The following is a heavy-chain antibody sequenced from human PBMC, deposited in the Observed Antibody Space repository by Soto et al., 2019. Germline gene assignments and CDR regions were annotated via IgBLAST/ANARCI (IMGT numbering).Heavy chain of an antibody. V-gene: IGHV3-74*01. CDR3: AGRGSGYLGK. CDR2: IKSDGTYT. CDR1: GFTFSDSW. D-gene: IGHD3-3*01. Sequence: EVQLVESGGGLVQPGGSLRLSCAASGFTFSDSWMHWVRQAPGKGLVWVSRIKSDGTYTTYADSVKGRFTISRDNAKNTLYLQMNSLRAEDTAMYYCAGRGSGYLGKWGQGTLVTVSS. J-gene: IGHJ4*02.